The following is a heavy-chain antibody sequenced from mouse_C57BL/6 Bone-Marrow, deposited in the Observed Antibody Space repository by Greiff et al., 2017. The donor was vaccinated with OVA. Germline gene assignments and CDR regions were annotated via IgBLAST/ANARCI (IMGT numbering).Heavy chain of an antibody. Sequence: QVQLKESGAEVVRPGASVKLSCKASGYTFTDHYINWVKQRPGQGLEWIARIYPGSGNTYYNEKFKGKATLTEEKSSNTAYMQLSSLTSEDSAVYFCARDDGYFFEYWGQGTTLIVSS. CDR2: IYPGSGNT. CDR3: ARDDGYFFEY. CDR1: GYTFTDHY. V-gene: IGHV1-76*01. D-gene: IGHD2-3*01. J-gene: IGHJ2*01.